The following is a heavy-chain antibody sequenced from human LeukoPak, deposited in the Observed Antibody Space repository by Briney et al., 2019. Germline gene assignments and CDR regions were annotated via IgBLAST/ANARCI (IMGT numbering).Heavy chain of an antibody. CDR2: IKQDGSEK. D-gene: IGHD4-17*01. CDR1: GFTFSCYW. CDR3: ARECNGDYDY. J-gene: IGHJ4*02. Sequence: GGSLRLSCAASGFTFSCYWMSWVRQAPGKGLEWVANIKQDGSEKYYVDSVKGRFTISRDNAKNSLYLQMNSLRAEDTAVYYCARECNGDYDYWGQGTLVTVSS. V-gene: IGHV3-7*01.